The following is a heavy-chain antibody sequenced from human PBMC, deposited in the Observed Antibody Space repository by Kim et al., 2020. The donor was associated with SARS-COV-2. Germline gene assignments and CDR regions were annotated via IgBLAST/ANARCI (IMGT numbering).Heavy chain of an antibody. V-gene: IGHV3-53*04. CDR2: IYSGGST. J-gene: IGHJ6*02. D-gene: IGHD3-10*01. CDR1: GFTVSSNY. CDR3: ARSYGSGSYPYYYYGMDV. Sequence: GGSLRLSCAASGFTVSSNYMSWVRQAPGKGLEWVSVIYSGGSTYYADSVKGRFTISRHNSKNTLYLQMNSLRAEDTAVYYCARSYGSGSYPYYYYGMDVWGQGTTVTVSS.